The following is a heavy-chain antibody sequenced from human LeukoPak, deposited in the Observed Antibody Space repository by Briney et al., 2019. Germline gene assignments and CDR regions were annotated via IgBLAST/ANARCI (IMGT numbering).Heavy chain of an antibody. Sequence: PGGSLRLSCAASGFTFSSYSMNWVRQAPGKGLEWVSIISSSSGYIYYADSVKGRLTISRDNAKNSLYLQMNSLRAEDTAVYYCARGSELGYCSGGSCYFEYWGQGTLVTVSS. CDR3: ARGSELGYCSGGSCYFEY. J-gene: IGHJ4*02. CDR1: GFTFSSYS. D-gene: IGHD2-15*01. CDR2: ISSSSGYI. V-gene: IGHV3-21*01.